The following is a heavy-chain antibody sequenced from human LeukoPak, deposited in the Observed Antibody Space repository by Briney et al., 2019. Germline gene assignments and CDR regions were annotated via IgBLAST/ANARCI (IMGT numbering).Heavy chain of an antibody. CDR2: IRWNSGSI. D-gene: IGHD3-16*01. J-gene: IGHJ4*02. V-gene: IGHV3-9*01. Sequence: GGSLRLSCAASGFTFDDYAMHWVRHAPGKGLEGVSGIRWNSGSIGYADSVKGRFPISRDNAKNSLYLQMNSLRAEDTALYYCAKVGDWGQGTLVTVFS. CDR3: AKVGD. CDR1: GFTFDDYA.